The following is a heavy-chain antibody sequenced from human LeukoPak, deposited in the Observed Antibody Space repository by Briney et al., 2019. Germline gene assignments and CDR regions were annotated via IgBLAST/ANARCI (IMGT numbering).Heavy chain of an antibody. V-gene: IGHV3-23*01. J-gene: IGHJ4*02. CDR1: VFTFSRYA. Sequence: PGGSLRLSCAASVFTFSRYAMSWVRQAPGEGLEWLSAISGSGGSTYYADSVKGRFTIPRDNSKNTLYPAMNSLRAEEAAVYYGAPSMVRGFDFGGWGTGVTVSA. CDR3: APSMVRGFDF. CDR2: ISGSGGST. D-gene: IGHD3-10*01.